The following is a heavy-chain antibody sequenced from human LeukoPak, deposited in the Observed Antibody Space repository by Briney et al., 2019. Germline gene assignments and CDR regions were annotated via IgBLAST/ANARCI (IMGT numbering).Heavy chain of an antibody. CDR3: ATLGGTSSGWYSY. CDR2: VYNSGDT. D-gene: IGHD6-19*01. J-gene: IGHJ4*02. V-gene: IGHV4-59*11. Sequence: SETLSLTCTVSGGSISGHYWTCVRQTPGKGLERGWDVYNSGDTDYKTCLQRRVTISVDTSNNQFSLKLRSVTAADTAMYYCATLGGTSSGWYSYWGQGTLVTVSS. CDR1: GGSISGHY.